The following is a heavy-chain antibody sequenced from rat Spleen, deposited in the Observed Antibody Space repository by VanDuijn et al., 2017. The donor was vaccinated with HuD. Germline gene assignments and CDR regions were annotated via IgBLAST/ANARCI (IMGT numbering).Heavy chain of an antibody. CDR2: INKDSRTK. J-gene: IGHJ2*01. Sequence: EVKLVESGGGLVQPGRSLKLSCAASGFNFNDYWMGWVRQAPGKGLEWIGEINKDSRTKKYNPSLKDKFTIYRDNAQNTLYLQMSKLGSEDTAIYYWVRWRFGVEGGGQGVMVTGSS. CDR1: GFNFNDYW. V-gene: IGHV4-2*01. D-gene: IGHD4-3*01. CDR3: VRWRFGVEG.